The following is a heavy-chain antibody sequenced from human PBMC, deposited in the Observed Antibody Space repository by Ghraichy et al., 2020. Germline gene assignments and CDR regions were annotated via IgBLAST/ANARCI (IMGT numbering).Heavy chain of an antibody. CDR1: GGSISGYY. CDR3: ARLYSSSPKVVDY. CDR2: IYYNGYT. J-gene: IGHJ4*02. Sequence: GSLSLTCTVSGGSISGYYWSWIRQPPGKGLEWIGYIYYNGYTDYNPSLKSRVTISVDTSKNQFSLKLSSLTAADTAVYYCARLYSSSPKVVDYWGQGTLVTVSS. V-gene: IGHV4-59*01. D-gene: IGHD6-6*01.